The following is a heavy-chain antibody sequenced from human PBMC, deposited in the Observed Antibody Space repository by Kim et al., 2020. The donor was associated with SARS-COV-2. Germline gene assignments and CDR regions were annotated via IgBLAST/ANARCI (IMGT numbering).Heavy chain of an antibody. Sequence: SVKVSCKASGGTFSSYAISWVRQAPGQGLEWMGGIIPIFGTANYAQKFQGRVTITADESTSTAYMELSSLRSEDTAVYYCARGKYYYGSGSYYPFDYWGQATLVTVSS. D-gene: IGHD3-10*01. CDR3: ARGKYYYGSGSYYPFDY. CDR2: IIPIFGTA. V-gene: IGHV1-69*13. CDR1: GGTFSSYA. J-gene: IGHJ4*02.